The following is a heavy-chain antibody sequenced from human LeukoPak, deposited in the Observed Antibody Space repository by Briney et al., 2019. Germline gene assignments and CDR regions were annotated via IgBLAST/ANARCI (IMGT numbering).Heavy chain of an antibody. CDR3: ARATYYDILTGYYPYYDCGMDV. V-gene: IGHV1-69*13. D-gene: IGHD3-9*01. Sequence: SVKVSCKASGGTFSSYAISWVRQAPGQGLEWMGGIIPIFGTANYAQKFQGRVTITADESTSTAYMELSSLRSEDTAVYYCARATYYDILTGYYPYYDCGMDVWGKGTTVTVSS. J-gene: IGHJ6*04. CDR2: IIPIFGTA. CDR1: GGTFSSYA.